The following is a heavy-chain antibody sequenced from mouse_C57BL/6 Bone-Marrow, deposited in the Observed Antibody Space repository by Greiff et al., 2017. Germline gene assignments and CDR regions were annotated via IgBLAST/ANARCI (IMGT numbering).Heavy chain of an antibody. CDR2: ISDGGSYT. V-gene: IGHV5-4*01. D-gene: IGHD3-1*01. CDR1: GFTFSSYA. J-gene: IGHJ2*01. Sequence: EVMLVESGGGSVKPGGSLKLSCAASGFTFSSYAMSWVRQTPEKRLEWVATISDGGSYTYYPDNVKGRFTISRDNAKNNLYLQMSHLKSEDTAMYYCARDLGHWGQGTTLTVSS. CDR3: ARDLGH.